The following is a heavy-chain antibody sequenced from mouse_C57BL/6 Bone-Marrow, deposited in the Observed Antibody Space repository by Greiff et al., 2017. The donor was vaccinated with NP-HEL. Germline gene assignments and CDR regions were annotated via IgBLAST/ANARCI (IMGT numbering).Heavy chain of an antibody. D-gene: IGHD1-1*01. CDR2: IHPNSGST. V-gene: IGHV1-64*01. Sequence: QVHVKQPGAELVKPGASVKLSCKASGYTFTSYWMHWVKQRPGQGLEWIGMIHPNSGSTNYNEKFKSKATLTVDKSSSTAYMQLSSLTSEDSAVYYCAFLFGYYAMDYWGQGTSVTVSS. CDR1: GYTFTSYW. CDR3: AFLFGYYAMDY. J-gene: IGHJ4*01.